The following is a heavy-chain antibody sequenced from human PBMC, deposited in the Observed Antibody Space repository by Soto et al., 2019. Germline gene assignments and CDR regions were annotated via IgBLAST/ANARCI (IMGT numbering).Heavy chain of an antibody. CDR2: ITIRTGNI. J-gene: IGHJ4*01. CDR1: GFTISGCS. V-gene: IGHV3-48*02. D-gene: IGHD5-18*01. CDR3: VRDRDLDRDMVHSDL. Sequence: GGSLRLSCEASGFTISGCSMNWVRQAPGKGLEWLAYITIRTGNIVYADSVTGRFTISADNAENSVFLQMNSLRDEDTAVYFCVRDRDLDRDMVHSDLWGQGTLVTSSP.